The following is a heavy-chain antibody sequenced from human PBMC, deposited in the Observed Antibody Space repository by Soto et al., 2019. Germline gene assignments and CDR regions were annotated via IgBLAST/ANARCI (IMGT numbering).Heavy chain of an antibody. V-gene: IGHV1-2*04. D-gene: IGHD1-26*01. Sequence: GASVKVSCKASGYTFTGYYMHWVRQAPGQGLEWMGWINPNSGGTNYAQKFQGWVTMTRDTSISTAYMELSRLRSDDTAVYYCAREEDSGSYFDYYYYGMDVWGQGTTVTVSS. CDR3: AREEDSGSYFDYYYYGMDV. CDR2: INPNSGGT. CDR1: GYTFTGYY. J-gene: IGHJ6*02.